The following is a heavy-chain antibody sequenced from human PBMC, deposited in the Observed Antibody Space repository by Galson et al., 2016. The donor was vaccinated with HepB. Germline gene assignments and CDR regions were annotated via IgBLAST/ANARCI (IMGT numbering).Heavy chain of an antibody. CDR3: ARLVAADASVGAPDV. J-gene: IGHJ3*01. D-gene: IGHD6-13*01. CDR2: IHTRTGSP. CDR1: GYSVTTYA. V-gene: IGHV7-4-1*02. Sequence: SVKVSCKASGYSVTTYAMNWVRQAPGQGLEWMGWIHTRTGSPSYAQGFTGRYVFSLDTSVSTAYLEISGLKAEDTGVYYCARLVAADASVGAPDVWGQGTLVTVSS.